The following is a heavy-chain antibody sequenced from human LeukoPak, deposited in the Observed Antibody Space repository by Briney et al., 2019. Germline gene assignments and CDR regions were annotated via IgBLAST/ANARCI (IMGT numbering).Heavy chain of an antibody. Sequence: GGSLRLSCAASGFTFSSYGMHWVRQAPGKGLEWVAPIWYDGSNKYYTDSVKGRLTISRDNSKNTLYLQMNSLRAEGTAIYYCAREGPRGNSQFDYWGQGTLVTVSS. D-gene: IGHD2/OR15-2a*01. V-gene: IGHV3-33*01. J-gene: IGHJ4*02. CDR1: GFTFSSYG. CDR2: IWYDGSNK. CDR3: AREGPRGNSQFDY.